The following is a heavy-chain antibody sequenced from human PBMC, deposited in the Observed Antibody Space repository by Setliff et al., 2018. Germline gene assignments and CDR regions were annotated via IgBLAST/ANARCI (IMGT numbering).Heavy chain of an antibody. CDR1: GDSINPYY. D-gene: IGHD3-9*01. CDR2: IYYSGAT. Sequence: SETLSLTCSVSGDSINPYYWTWIRQPPGKGLEWIGFIYYSGATTYNPSLKSRVTISVDTSKNQFSLNLNSATAADTAVYYCARHALSFDSAWDVWGKGTTVTAPQ. CDR3: ARHALSFDSAWDV. V-gene: IGHV4-59*08. J-gene: IGHJ6*04.